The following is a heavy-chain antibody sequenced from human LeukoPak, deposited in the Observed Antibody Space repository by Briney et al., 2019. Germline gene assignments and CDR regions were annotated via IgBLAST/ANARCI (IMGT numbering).Heavy chain of an antibody. CDR3: ARDAGVAGGGKCFDP. CDR2: VYNSGST. Sequence: PSQTLSLTCTVSGGSISNNYYSWIRQPPGQGLDWIWYVYNSGSTSYNPSLTSRVTISVETSKNQFSLELRSVTAADTAVSYCARDAGVAGGGKCFDPWGRGTLVTVS. CDR1: GGSISNNY. J-gene: IGHJ5*02. D-gene: IGHD6-19*01. V-gene: IGHV4-59*01.